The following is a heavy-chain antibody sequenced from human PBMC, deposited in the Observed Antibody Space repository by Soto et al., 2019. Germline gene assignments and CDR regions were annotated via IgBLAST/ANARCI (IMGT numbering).Heavy chain of an antibody. CDR1: GFTFRSYG. D-gene: IGHD3-3*01. V-gene: IGHV3-30-3*02. Sequence: QVKLVESGGGVVQPGRSRRLSCVTSGFTFRSYGMHWVRQSPDKGLEWVAVIKSDGTTADYIESVKGRFFISRDNSKKTVYLQMNILRPEDTGIYYCAKPRSSLEWPPFDPWGQGTLVTVSS. CDR2: IKSDGTTA. J-gene: IGHJ5*02. CDR3: AKPRSSLEWPPFDP.